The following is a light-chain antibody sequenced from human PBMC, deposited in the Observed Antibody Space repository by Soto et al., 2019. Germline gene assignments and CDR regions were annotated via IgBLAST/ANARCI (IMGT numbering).Light chain of an antibody. V-gene: IGKV3-15*01. CDR1: QSVGSN. CDR3: QQSNNWPKT. CDR2: DAS. Sequence: EIVMTQSPDTLSVSPGATATLSCRASQSVGSNLAWYQQKPGQAPRLLISDASTRAAGLPARFSGSGSGTEFTLTISSIQSEDFAVYYCQQSNNWPKTCGQGTKVEIK. J-gene: IGKJ1*01.